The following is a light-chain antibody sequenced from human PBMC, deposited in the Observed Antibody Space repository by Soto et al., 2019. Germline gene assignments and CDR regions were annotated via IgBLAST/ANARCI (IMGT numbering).Light chain of an antibody. CDR2: KAS. J-gene: IGKJ5*01. CDR1: QSISSW. CDR3: QQYGRSPPIT. V-gene: IGKV1-5*03. Sequence: DIQMPQSPSTLSASVGARVTITGRASQSISSWLAWYQQNPGKAPKLLTYKASSLESGVPSRFSGSGSGTDFTLTISSLEPEDFAVYYCQQYGRSPPITFGQGTRLEIK.